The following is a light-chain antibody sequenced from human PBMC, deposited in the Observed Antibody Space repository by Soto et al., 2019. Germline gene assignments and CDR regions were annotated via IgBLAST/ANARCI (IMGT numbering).Light chain of an antibody. V-gene: IGKV1-5*03. CDR1: QSISSW. CDR2: KAS. J-gene: IGKJ1*01. Sequence: TQSPATLSLSPGERATLSCRASQSISSWLAWYQQKPGKAPKLLIYKASTLESGVPSNFSGSGSGTEFTLTISSLQPEDFATYYCQQYNSFPWTFGQGTKVDIK. CDR3: QQYNSFPWT.